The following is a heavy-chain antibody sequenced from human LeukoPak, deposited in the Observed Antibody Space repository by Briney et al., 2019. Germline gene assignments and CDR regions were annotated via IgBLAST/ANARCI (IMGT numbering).Heavy chain of an antibody. CDR2: IYTRGDT. CDR1: GGSISSDGYC. Sequence: KTSETLSLTCTVSGGSISSDGYCWSWIRQPAGKGLEWIGRIYTRGDTTYNPSLKSRVTISVDTSKNQFSLKLTSVTAADTAVYYCARFRAPLSVGDCWGQGTLVTVSS. J-gene: IGHJ4*02. V-gene: IGHV4-61*02. CDR3: ARFRAPLSVGDC.